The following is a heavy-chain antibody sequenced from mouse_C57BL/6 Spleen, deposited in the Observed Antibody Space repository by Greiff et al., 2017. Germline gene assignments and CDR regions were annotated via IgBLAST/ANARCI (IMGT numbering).Heavy chain of an antibody. CDR1: GFTFSSYA. D-gene: IGHD1-1*01. V-gene: IGHV5-9-1*02. CDR3: TRDGGITTVVADYYAMDY. Sequence: EVQLVESGEGLVKPGGSLKLSCAASGFTFSSYAMSWVRQTPEKRLEWVAYISSGGDYIYYADTVKGRFTISRDNARNTLYLQMSSLKSEDTAMYYCTRDGGITTVVADYYAMDYWGQGTSVTVSS. J-gene: IGHJ4*01. CDR2: ISSGGDYI.